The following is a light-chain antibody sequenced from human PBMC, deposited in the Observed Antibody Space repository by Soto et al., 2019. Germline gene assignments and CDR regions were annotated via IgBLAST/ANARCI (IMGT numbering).Light chain of an antibody. CDR3: LSFAISSTYV. CDR1: SSDVGAYNY. V-gene: IGLV2-14*01. Sequence: QSALTQPASVSGSPGQSITISCTGTSSDVGAYNYVSWYQQHPGKAPKVMIYDVSNRPSGVSDRFSGSKSGNTASLTISGLQAEDEAAYYCLSFAISSTYVFGTGTKLTVL. CDR2: DVS. J-gene: IGLJ1*01.